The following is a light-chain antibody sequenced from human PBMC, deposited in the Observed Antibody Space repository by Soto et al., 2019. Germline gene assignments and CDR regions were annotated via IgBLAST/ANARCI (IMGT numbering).Light chain of an antibody. CDR1: QDIXSD. Sequence: EILLTQSTSTLSVSPGETATLSCRASQDIXSDFAWYQQKPGQAPRVLVYGATTRATDVPAKLRGRGSGTDFSLTISSLEPGDLAGYYCHQYGRSTLTFGQGTKVDIK. CDR2: GAT. CDR3: HQYGRSTLT. V-gene: IGKV3-20*01. J-gene: IGKJ1*01.